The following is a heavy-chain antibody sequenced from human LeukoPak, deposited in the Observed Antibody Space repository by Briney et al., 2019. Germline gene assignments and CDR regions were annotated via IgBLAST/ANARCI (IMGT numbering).Heavy chain of an antibody. D-gene: IGHD2-21*02. J-gene: IGHJ4*02. CDR3: ARLSYGGVVVTANDY. Sequence: GESLKISCKGSGYTFTSYWIGWVRQMPGKGLEWMGIIYPGDSDTRYSPSFQGQVTISADKSISTAYLQWSSLKASDTAMYYCARLSYGGVVVTANDYWGQGTLVTVSS. CDR2: IYPGDSDT. V-gene: IGHV5-51*01. CDR1: GYTFTSYW.